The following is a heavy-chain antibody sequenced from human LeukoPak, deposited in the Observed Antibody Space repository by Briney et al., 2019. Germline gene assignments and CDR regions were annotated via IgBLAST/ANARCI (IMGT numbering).Heavy chain of an antibody. Sequence: SETLSLTCTVSGGSISSYYWSWIRQPPGKGLEWIGYIYYSGSTNYNPSLKSRVTISVDTSKNQFSLKLSSVTAADTAVYYSATYCSGGSCYGYWGQGTLVTVSS. V-gene: IGHV4-59*01. CDR2: IYYSGST. CDR3: ATYCSGGSCYGY. CDR1: GGSISSYY. D-gene: IGHD2-15*01. J-gene: IGHJ4*02.